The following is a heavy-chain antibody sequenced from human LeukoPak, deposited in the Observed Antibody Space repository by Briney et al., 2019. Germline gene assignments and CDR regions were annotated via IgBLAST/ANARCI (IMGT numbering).Heavy chain of an antibody. J-gene: IGHJ5*02. CDR3: ARGPRITIFGVVTTRNWFDP. D-gene: IGHD3-3*01. Sequence: GGSLRLSCAASGFTFSSYWMSWVRQAPGKGLEWVANIKQDGSGKYYVDSVKGRFTISRDNAKNSLYLQMNSLRAEDTAVYYCARGPRITIFGVVTTRNWFDPWGQGTLVTVSS. V-gene: IGHV3-7*01. CDR2: IKQDGSGK. CDR1: GFTFSSYW.